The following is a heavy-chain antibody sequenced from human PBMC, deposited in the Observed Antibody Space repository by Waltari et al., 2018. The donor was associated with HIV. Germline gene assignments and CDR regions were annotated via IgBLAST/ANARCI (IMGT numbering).Heavy chain of an antibody. CDR2: SSSSSTFI. CDR3: ARDRQGTVTKDFDY. Sequence: EVQLVESGGGLVKPGGSLRLSCAASGFTFSSYSMNWVRQAPGKGVEVVSSSSSSSTFIYYADSVKGRFTISRDNAKNSLYLQMNSLRAEDTAVYYCARDRQGTVTKDFDYWGQGTLVTVSS. D-gene: IGHD4-17*01. CDR1: GFTFSSYS. V-gene: IGHV3-21*01. J-gene: IGHJ4*02.